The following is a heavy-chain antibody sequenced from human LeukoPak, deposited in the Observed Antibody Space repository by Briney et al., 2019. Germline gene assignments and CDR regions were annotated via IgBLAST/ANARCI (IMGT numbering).Heavy chain of an antibody. V-gene: IGHV3-73*01. CDR3: TRPVAATRDY. D-gene: IGHD2-15*01. Sequence: GGSLRLSCAASGFTFCGSAMHWVRQASGKGLEWVGRIRSKANSYATAYAASVKGRFTISRDDSKNTAYLQMNSLKTEDTAVYYCTRPVAATRDYWGQGTLVTVSS. CDR1: GFTFCGSA. J-gene: IGHJ4*02. CDR2: IRSKANSYAT.